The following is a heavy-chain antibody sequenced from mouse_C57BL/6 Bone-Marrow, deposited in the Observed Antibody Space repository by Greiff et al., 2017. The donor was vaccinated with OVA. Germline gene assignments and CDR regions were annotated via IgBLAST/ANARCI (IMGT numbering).Heavy chain of an antibody. V-gene: IGHV5-9-1*02. CDR1: GFTFSSYA. CDR3: TRGGYDGYYDYAMDY. CDR2: ISSGGDYI. D-gene: IGHD2-3*01. J-gene: IGHJ4*01. Sequence: EVMLVESGEGLVKPGGSLKLSCAASGFTFSSYAMSWVRQTPEKRLEWVAYISSGGDYIYYADTVKGRFTISRDNARNTLYLQMSSLKSEDTAMYYCTRGGYDGYYDYAMDYWGQGTSVTVSS.